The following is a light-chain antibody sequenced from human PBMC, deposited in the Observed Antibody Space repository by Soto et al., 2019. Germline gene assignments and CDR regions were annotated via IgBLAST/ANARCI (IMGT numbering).Light chain of an antibody. CDR1: QTIDNK. J-gene: IGKJ1*01. CDR2: GAS. Sequence: IVMTQSPATLSVSPGERATLSCRASQTIDNKLAWYQQRPGQAPRLLIYGASIRATGIPARFSGSGSGTEFTHTISGLQSEDFGVYYCQQYKDWRTFGQGTNVDIK. V-gene: IGKV3-15*01. CDR3: QQYKDWRT.